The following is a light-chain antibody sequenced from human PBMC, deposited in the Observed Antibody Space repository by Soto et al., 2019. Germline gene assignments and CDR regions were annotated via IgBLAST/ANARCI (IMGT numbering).Light chain of an antibody. J-gene: IGKJ1*01. Sequence: DIVMTQSPDSLAVSLGERATINCKSSQSVLYRSNNKNYLAWYQQKPGQPPKLLIYWASTRESGVPDRHSGSGSGTDFTLTISSLKPEDVAVYYCQQYYNTPWTFGQGTKVEIK. CDR1: QSVLYRSNNKNY. CDR3: QQYYNTPWT. CDR2: WAS. V-gene: IGKV4-1*01.